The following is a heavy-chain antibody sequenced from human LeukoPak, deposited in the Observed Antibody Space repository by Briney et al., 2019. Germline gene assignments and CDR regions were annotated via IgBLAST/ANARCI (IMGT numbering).Heavy chain of an antibody. J-gene: IGHJ4*02. D-gene: IGHD3-22*01. CDR2: ISYSGSTI. CDR1: GFTFSDYF. V-gene: IGHV3-11*04. Sequence: PGGSLRLSCAASGFTFSDYFMTWIRQAPGKGLEWVSYISYSGSTIYYADSVKGRFTISRDNAKDSPYLQMNSLRVEDTAVYYCARGLKVDYYDSSGPDYWGQGTLVTVSS. CDR3: ARGLKVDYYDSSGPDY.